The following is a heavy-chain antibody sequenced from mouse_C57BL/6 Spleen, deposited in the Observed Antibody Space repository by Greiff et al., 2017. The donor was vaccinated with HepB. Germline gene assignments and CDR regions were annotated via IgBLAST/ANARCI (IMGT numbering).Heavy chain of an antibody. J-gene: IGHJ4*01. CDR1: GFTFSDYG. D-gene: IGHD2-5*01. CDR3: ARSPYYSKRMDY. Sequence: EVMLVESGGGLVKPGGSLKLSCAASGFTFSDYGMHWVRQAPEKGLEWVAYISSGSSTVYYADTVKGRFTISRDNAKNTLFLHMTSLRSEDTAMYYCARSPYYSKRMDYWGQGTSVTVSS. V-gene: IGHV5-17*01. CDR2: ISSGSSTV.